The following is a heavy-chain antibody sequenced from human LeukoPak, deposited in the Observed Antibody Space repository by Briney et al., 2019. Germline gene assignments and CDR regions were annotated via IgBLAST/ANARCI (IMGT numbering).Heavy chain of an antibody. CDR3: ARDFYGDDGHHPFDY. CDR1: GRSISNYY. V-gene: IGHV4-4*07. CDR2: IYASGST. D-gene: IGHD2/OR15-2a*01. Sequence: SETLSLTCSVSGRSISNYYWNWLRQPAGKGLEWIGRIYASGSTNYNPSLKSRVTISMDKSKNHFSLNLKSVTAADTAFYYCARDFYGDDGHHPFDYWGQGIQVTVSS. J-gene: IGHJ4*02.